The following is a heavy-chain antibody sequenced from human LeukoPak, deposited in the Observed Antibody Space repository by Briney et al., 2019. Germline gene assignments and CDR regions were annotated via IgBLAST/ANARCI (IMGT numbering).Heavy chain of an antibody. Sequence: SETLSLTCAVYGGSFSGYYWSWIRQPPGEGLEWIGEINHSGSTNYNPSLKSRVTISVDTSKNQFSLKLSSVTAADTAVYYCARGGYYYDSGSPEYWGQGTLVTVSS. V-gene: IGHV4-34*01. CDR1: GGSFSGYY. CDR3: ARGGYYYDSGSPEY. D-gene: IGHD3-22*01. CDR2: INHSGST. J-gene: IGHJ4*02.